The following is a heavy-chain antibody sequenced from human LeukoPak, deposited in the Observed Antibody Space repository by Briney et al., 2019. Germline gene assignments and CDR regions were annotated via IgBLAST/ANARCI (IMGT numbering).Heavy chain of an antibody. V-gene: IGHV3-30*19. Sequence: PGGSLRLSCAASGFTFSNYGMHWVRQAPGKGLEWVTVIWYDGSNKFYADSVKGRFTISRDNSKNTLYLQMNSLRGEDTAVYYCARDYYYGMDVWGQGTTVTVSS. J-gene: IGHJ6*02. CDR1: GFTFSNYG. CDR2: IWYDGSNK. CDR3: ARDYYYGMDV.